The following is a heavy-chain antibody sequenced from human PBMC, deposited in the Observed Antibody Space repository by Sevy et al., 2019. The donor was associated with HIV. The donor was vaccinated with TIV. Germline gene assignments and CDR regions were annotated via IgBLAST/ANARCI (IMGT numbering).Heavy chain of an antibody. V-gene: IGHV3-33*01. Sequence: GGYLRLSCAASGFTFSTYGMHWVRQAPGKGLEWVALIWYDGSNKYYADSVKGRFTISRDNSKNTLYLQMNSLRAEDTAVYYCARGRDYGNFDYWGQGTLVTVSS. CDR3: ARGRDYGNFDY. CDR2: IWYDGSNK. J-gene: IGHJ4*02. CDR1: GFTFSTYG. D-gene: IGHD4-17*01.